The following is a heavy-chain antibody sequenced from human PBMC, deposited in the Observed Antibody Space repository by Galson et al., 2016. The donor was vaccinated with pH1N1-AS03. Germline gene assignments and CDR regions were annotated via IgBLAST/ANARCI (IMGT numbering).Heavy chain of an antibody. J-gene: IGHJ4*02. CDR3: VRNFYDGSDYYDY. CDR1: GGTLSSYA. CDR2: IIPILGET. V-gene: IGHV1-69*10. D-gene: IGHD3-22*01. Sequence: SVKVSCKASGGTLSSYAISWVRQAPGQGLEWMGGIIPILGETNYAQQFQGRFTINADESTGTAYMELSSLESEDTAIYYCVRNFYDGSDYYDYWGQGTPVTVSS.